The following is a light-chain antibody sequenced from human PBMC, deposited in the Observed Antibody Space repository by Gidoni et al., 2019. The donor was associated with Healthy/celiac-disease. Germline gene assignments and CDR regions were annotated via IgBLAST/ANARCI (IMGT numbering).Light chain of an antibody. J-gene: IGKJ2*01. CDR2: GAS. Sequence: EIVLTQSPRTLSLSPGERATLSCRASQSVSSSYLAWYQQKPGQAPRLLIDGASSRATGIPDRFSGSGSGTDFTLTISRLEPEDLAVYYCQQYGSSPYTFGQGTKLEIK. CDR3: QQYGSSPYT. CDR1: QSVSSSY. V-gene: IGKV3-20*01.